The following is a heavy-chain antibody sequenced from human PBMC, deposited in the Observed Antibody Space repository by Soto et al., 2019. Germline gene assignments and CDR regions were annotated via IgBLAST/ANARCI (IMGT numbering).Heavy chain of an antibody. Sequence: GASVKVSCKASGYTFTSYDINWVRQATGQGLEWMGWINANSGNTKYSQKFQGRVTITRDTSASTAYMELSSLRSEDTAVYYCARDLVGIAAAGTGYYYYYGMDVWGQGTTVTVSS. D-gene: IGHD6-13*01. CDR1: GYTFTSYD. CDR3: ARDLVGIAAAGTGYYYYYGMDV. V-gene: IGHV1-3*01. J-gene: IGHJ6*02. CDR2: INANSGNT.